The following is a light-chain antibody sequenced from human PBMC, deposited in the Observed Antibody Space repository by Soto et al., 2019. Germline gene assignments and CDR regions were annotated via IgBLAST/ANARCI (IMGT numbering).Light chain of an antibody. Sequence: DIQMTQSPSSLSASVGDRVTITCRASQSISSYLNWYQQKPGKAPKLLIYAASSLQSEVPSRFSGSGSGTDFTLTISSLQPEEFATYYCQQRYSTPPTFGQGTKVEIK. J-gene: IGKJ1*01. CDR1: QSISSY. CDR2: AAS. CDR3: QQRYSTPPT. V-gene: IGKV1-39*01.